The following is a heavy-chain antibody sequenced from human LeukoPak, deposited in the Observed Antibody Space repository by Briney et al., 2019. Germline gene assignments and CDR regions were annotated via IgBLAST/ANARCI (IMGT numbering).Heavy chain of an antibody. D-gene: IGHD6-19*01. Sequence: GGSLRLSCAASGFTYSSRWMSWVRQAPGKGLEWVGNIKEDGSEKYYAGSVKGRFTISRDNAKNSLYLQMNNLRVEDTAVYYCARDGGWGWDYWGQGTLVTVSS. CDR3: ARDGGWGWDY. V-gene: IGHV3-7*01. J-gene: IGHJ4*02. CDR1: GFTYSSRW. CDR2: IKEDGSEK.